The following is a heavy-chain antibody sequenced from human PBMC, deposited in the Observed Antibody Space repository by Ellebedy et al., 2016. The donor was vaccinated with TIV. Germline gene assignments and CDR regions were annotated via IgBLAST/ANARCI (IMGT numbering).Heavy chain of an antibody. CDR1: GFTFRSYA. D-gene: IGHD6-19*01. V-gene: IGHV3-48*03. CDR3: VRGGGSGNHFEF. J-gene: IGHJ4*02. Sequence: PGGSLRLSCAASGFTFRSYAMTWVRQAPGKGLEWLSYITNTGSTTYYADSVKGRFTISRDNAKSSLFLQMSSLRPDDTAVYYCVRGGGSGNHFEFWGQGTLVAVSS. CDR2: ITNTGSTT.